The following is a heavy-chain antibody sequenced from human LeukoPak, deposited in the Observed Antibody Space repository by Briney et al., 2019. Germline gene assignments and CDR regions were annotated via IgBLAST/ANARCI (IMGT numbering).Heavy chain of an antibody. CDR3: AREETTAEYLC. CDR2: ISAYNGNT. D-gene: IGHD4-17*01. V-gene: IGHV1-18*01. Sequence: ASVKGSWKASGYTFTSYGISWVRQDPGQGLEWMGWISAYNGNTNYAQKLQGRVTMTTDTSTSTAYMELRSLRSDDTAVYYCAREETTAEYLCWGQGALVTVSS. J-gene: IGHJ4*02. CDR1: GYTFTSYG.